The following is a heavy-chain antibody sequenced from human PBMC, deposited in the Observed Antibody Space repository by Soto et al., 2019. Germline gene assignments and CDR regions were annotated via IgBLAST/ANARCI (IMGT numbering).Heavy chain of an antibody. CDR1: GFTFSSYG. J-gene: IGHJ5*02. V-gene: IGHV3-30*18. CDR3: AKGPYCTNGVCYRIGWFDP. D-gene: IGHD2-8*01. CDR2: ISYDGSNK. Sequence: QVQLVESGGGVVQPGGSLRLSCAASGFTFSSYGMHWVRQAPGKGLEWVAVISYDGSNKYYADSVKGRFTISRDNSKNTLYLQMNSLRAEDTAVYYCAKGPYCTNGVCYRIGWFDPWGQGTLVTVSS.